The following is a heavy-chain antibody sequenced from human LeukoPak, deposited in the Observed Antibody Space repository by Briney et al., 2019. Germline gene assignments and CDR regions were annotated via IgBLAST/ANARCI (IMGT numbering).Heavy chain of an antibody. Sequence: ASVKVSCKASGYKFTDDYMHWVRQAPGQGLEFMGWINPDSGFTNYAQKFKGRVTMTRDTSISTAYLEVRSLTSDDSAVYYCAPTAEAYTSWWKVWGQGTLVTVSS. J-gene: IGHJ4*02. D-gene: IGHD3-16*01. CDR3: APTAEAYTSWWKV. CDR1: GYKFTDDY. V-gene: IGHV1-2*02. CDR2: INPDSGFT.